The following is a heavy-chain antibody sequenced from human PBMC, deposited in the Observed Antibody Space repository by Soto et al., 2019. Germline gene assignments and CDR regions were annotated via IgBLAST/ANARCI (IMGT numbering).Heavy chain of an antibody. D-gene: IGHD5-12*01. CDR3: AKEVEVATIGHFDY. Sequence: PGGSLRLSCAASGFTFSSYAMSWVRQAPGKGLEWVSAIGGSGGSTYHADSVKGRFTISRDNSKNTLYLQMNSLRAEDTAVYYCAKEVEVATIGHFDYWGQGTLVTVSS. V-gene: IGHV3-23*01. CDR2: IGGSGGST. CDR1: GFTFSSYA. J-gene: IGHJ4*02.